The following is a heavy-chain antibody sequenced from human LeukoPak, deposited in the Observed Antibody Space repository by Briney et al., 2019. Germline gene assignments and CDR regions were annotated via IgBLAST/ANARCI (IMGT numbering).Heavy chain of an antibody. Sequence: PSETLSLTCTVSGGSISSSSYYWSWIRQPPGKGLEWIGYIYYSGSTNYNPSLKSRVTISVDTSKNQFSLKLRSVTAADTAVYFCAREASRAGTYYFDYWGQGTLLTVSS. CDR2: IYYSGST. CDR1: GGSISSSSYY. J-gene: IGHJ4*02. D-gene: IGHD3-10*01. V-gene: IGHV4-61*01. CDR3: AREASRAGTYYFDY.